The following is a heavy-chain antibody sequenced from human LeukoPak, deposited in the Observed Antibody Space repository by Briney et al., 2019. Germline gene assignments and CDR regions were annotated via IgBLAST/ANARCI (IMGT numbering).Heavy chain of an antibody. CDR2: INPNSGGT. V-gene: IGHV1-2*02. D-gene: IGHD1-26*01. CDR1: GYTFTGYY. CDR3: ARDVEGSGSYYDP. J-gene: IGHJ5*02. Sequence: ASVKVSCKASGYTFTGYYMHWVRQAPGQGLEWMGWINPNSGGTNYAQKFQGRVTMTRDTSISTAYMELSRLRSDDTAVYYCARDVEGSGSYYDPWGQGTPVTVSS.